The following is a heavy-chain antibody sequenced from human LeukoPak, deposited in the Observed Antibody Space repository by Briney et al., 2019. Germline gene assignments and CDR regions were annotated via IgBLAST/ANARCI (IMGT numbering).Heavy chain of an antibody. Sequence: SETLSLTCAVYGGSFSGYYWSWIRQPPGKGLEWIGEINHSGSTNYNPSLKSRVTISVDTSKNQFSLKLSSVTAADTAVYYCARFFFRRVEPDYWGQGTLVTVST. J-gene: IGHJ4*02. CDR3: ARFFFRRVEPDY. CDR1: GGSFSGYY. V-gene: IGHV4-34*01. CDR2: INHSGST. D-gene: IGHD6-13*01.